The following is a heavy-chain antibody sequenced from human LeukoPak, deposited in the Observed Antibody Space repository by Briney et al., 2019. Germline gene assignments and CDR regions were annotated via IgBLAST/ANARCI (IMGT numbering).Heavy chain of an antibody. D-gene: IGHD3-22*01. Sequence: PGGSLRLSCAASGFTVSSNHMSWVRQAPGKGLEWVSVIYSGGSTYYADSVKGRFTISRDNSKNTLYLQMNSLRAEDTAVYYCARGSPYYYDSSGYQPYYYYMDVWGKGTTVTVSS. J-gene: IGHJ6*03. CDR2: IYSGGST. CDR3: ARGSPYYYDSSGYQPYYYYMDV. CDR1: GFTVSSNH. V-gene: IGHV3-53*01.